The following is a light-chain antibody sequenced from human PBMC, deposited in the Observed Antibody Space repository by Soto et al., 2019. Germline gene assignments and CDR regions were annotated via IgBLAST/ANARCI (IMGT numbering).Light chain of an antibody. Sequence: QSALTQPASVSGSPGQSITISCTGTSSDVGGYNYVSWYQQHPGKAPKLMIYEVNNRPSGVSNRFSGSKSGNTASLTISGLQAEDEADYHCTSYTSSITYVFGTGTKVTV. CDR2: EVN. V-gene: IGLV2-14*01. CDR1: SSDVGGYNY. J-gene: IGLJ1*01. CDR3: TSYTSSITYV.